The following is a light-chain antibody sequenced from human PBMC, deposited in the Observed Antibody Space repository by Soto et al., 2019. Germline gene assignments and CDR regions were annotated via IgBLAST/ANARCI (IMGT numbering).Light chain of an antibody. J-gene: IGKJ3*01. CDR3: QQSSSTPPFT. CDR2: TVS. V-gene: IGKV1-39*01. CDR1: QNISIY. Sequence: DIQMTQSPSSLSASVGDRVTITCRASQNISIYLNWYQQKPGKAPKLLIYTVSNLQSGVPSRFSADGSATDFPLTISSLQPEDFATYYCQQSSSTPPFTVGRGTKGDIK.